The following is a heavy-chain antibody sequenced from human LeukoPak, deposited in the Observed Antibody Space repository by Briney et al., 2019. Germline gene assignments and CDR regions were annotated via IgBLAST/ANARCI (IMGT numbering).Heavy chain of an antibody. CDR2: ISYDGSNK. CDR3: AREGGFGGYDLDY. V-gene: IGHV3-30-3*01. Sequence: GGSLRLSCAASGFTFSSYAMHWVRQAPGKGLEWVAVISYDGSNKYYADSVKGRFIISRDNAKNSLYLQMNSLRAEDTAIYYCAREGGFGGYDLDYWGQGTLVTVSS. CDR1: GFTFSSYA. J-gene: IGHJ4*02. D-gene: IGHD5-12*01.